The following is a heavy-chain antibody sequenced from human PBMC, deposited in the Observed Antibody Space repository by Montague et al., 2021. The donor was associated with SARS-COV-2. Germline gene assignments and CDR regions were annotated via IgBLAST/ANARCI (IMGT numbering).Heavy chain of an antibody. CDR3: ASPTYYYDSSGSDAFDI. V-gene: IGHV4-39*01. CDR1: GGSIRSSNYY. J-gene: IGHJ3*02. Sequence: SETLSLTCTVSGGSIRSSNYYWGWLRQPPGKGLEWIGSIYYSGSTYYNPSLKSRVTISVDTSKNQFSLKLSSVTAAETAVYYCASPTYYYDSSGSDAFDIWGQGTMVTVSS. CDR2: IYYSGST. D-gene: IGHD3-22*01.